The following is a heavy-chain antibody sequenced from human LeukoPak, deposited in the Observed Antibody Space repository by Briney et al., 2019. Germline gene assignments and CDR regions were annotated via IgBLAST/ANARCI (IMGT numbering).Heavy chain of an antibody. Sequence: GGSLRLSCAATGFTFSSYEMNWVRQAPGKGLEWVSYISRSGSTIYYADSVKGRFTISRDNAKNSLYLQMNSLRAEDTALYYCARDSYYYDSSGYYFDYWGQGTLVTVSS. D-gene: IGHD3-22*01. CDR1: GFTFSSYE. CDR3: ARDSYYYDSSGYYFDY. J-gene: IGHJ4*02. V-gene: IGHV3-48*03. CDR2: ISRSGSTI.